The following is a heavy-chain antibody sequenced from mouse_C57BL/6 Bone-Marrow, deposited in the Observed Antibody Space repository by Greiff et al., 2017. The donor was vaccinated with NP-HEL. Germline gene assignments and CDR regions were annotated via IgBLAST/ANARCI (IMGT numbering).Heavy chain of an antibody. J-gene: IGHJ1*03. CDR3: AMGFYYYGSSYDWYFDV. Sequence: EVKLMESGGGLVKPGGSLKLSCAASGFTFSSYAMSWVRQTPEKRLEWVATISDGGSYTYYPDNVKGRFTISRDNAKNNLYLQMSHLKSEDTAMYYCAMGFYYYGSSYDWYFDVWGTGTTVTVSS. CDR1: GFTFSSYA. CDR2: ISDGGSYT. D-gene: IGHD1-1*01. V-gene: IGHV5-4*03.